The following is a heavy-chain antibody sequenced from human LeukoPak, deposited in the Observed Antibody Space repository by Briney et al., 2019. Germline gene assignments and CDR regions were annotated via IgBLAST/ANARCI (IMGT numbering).Heavy chain of an antibody. D-gene: IGHD6-13*01. V-gene: IGHV4-30-4*01. J-gene: IGHJ4*02. Sequence: PSETLSLTCTVSGGSISSGDYYWSWIRQPPGKGLEWIGYIYYSGSTYYNPSLKSRVTISVDTSKNQLSLKLSSVTAADTAVYYCARFSIIAAASFDYWGQGTLVTVSS. CDR2: IYYSGST. CDR1: GGSISSGDYY. CDR3: ARFSIIAAASFDY.